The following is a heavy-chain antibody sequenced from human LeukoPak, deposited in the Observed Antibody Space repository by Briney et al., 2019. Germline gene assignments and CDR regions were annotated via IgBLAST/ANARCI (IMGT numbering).Heavy chain of an antibody. CDR2: TFSGGST. D-gene: IGHD3-22*01. J-gene: IGHJ4*02. CDR3: ASGYSGYFYADY. Sequence: GGSLRLSCAASGSTVYSNFMNWVRQAPGKGLEWVSVTFSGGSTYYADSVKGRFTISRDNSKNTLYLQMNSLRAEDTAVYYCASGYSGYFYADYWGQGALVTVSS. CDR1: GSTVYSNF. V-gene: IGHV3-53*01.